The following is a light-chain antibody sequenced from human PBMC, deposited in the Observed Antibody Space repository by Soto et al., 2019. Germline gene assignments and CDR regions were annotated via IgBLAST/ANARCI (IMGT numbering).Light chain of an antibody. CDR3: QQYNNWPQT. V-gene: IGKV3D-15*01. Sequence: EIVLTQSPGTLSVSPGDRVTLSCRASQSISINLAWYQHKPGQAPRLLIHGASTRATGVPARISGSGSGTEFTLTISSLQSEDFAVYYCQQYNNWPQTFGQGTKVDI. CDR2: GAS. J-gene: IGKJ1*01. CDR1: QSISIN.